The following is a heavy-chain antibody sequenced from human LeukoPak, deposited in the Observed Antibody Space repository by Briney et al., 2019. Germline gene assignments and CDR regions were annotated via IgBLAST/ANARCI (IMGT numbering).Heavy chain of an antibody. Sequence: GGSLRLSCAASGFTFSSYGIHWVRQAPGKGLEWVSSISFSSTYIYYADSVKGRFTISRDNAKNSLYLQMNSLRAEDTAVYYCATDLFDYMDVWGKGTTVTVSS. CDR3: ATDLFDYMDV. J-gene: IGHJ6*03. D-gene: IGHD2-21*01. V-gene: IGHV3-21*01. CDR2: ISFSSTYI. CDR1: GFTFSSYG.